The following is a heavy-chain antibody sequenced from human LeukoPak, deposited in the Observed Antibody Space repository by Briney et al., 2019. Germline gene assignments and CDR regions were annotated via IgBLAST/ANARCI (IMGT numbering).Heavy chain of an antibody. CDR2: FRSQANSYAT. CDR3: TRPAVGAVAGRDV. J-gene: IGHJ6*04. CDR1: GFIFSGPA. Sequence: GCSLTLPCAASGFIFSGPAMLRVRQASGTGQGAVGRFRSQANSYATLYAASVKGRFTISRDDPKKTAHLQVNCLRPEHTAVYYCTRPAVGAVAGRDVWGKGTTVTVSS. V-gene: IGHV3-73*01. D-gene: IGHD6-19*01.